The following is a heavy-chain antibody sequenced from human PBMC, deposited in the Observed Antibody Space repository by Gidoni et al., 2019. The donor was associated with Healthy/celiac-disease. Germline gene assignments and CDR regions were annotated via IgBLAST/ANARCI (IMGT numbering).Heavy chain of an antibody. CDR3: ARGDPHGVVANSWFDP. V-gene: IGHV4-31*03. J-gene: IGHJ5*02. CDR2: IYYSGST. D-gene: IGHD2-15*01. Sequence: QVQLQESGPGLVKPSQTLSLTCTVSGGSISRGGYYWSWIRQHPGKGLEWIGYIYYSGSTYYNPSLKSRVTISVDTSKNQFSLKLSSVTAADTAVYYCARGDPHGVVANSWFDPWGQGTLVTVSS. CDR1: GGSISRGGYY.